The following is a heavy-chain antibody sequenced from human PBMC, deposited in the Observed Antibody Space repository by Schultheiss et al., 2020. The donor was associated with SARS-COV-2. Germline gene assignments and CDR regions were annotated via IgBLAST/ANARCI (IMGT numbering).Heavy chain of an antibody. V-gene: IGHV3-21*01. CDR2: ISSSSSYI. CDR1: GFTFSSYS. J-gene: IGHJ6*03. D-gene: IGHD2-2*01. CDR3: ARIRGYCSSTSCYLTVGYYYYMDV. Sequence: GGSLRLSCAASGFTFSSYSMNWVRQAPGKGLEWVSSISSSSSYIYYADSVKGRFTISRDNAKNSLYLQMNSLRAEDTAVYYCARIRGYCSSTSCYLTVGYYYYMDVWGKGTTVTVSS.